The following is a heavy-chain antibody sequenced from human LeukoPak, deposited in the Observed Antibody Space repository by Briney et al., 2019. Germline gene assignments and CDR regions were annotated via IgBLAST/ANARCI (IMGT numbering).Heavy chain of an antibody. V-gene: IGHV3-74*01. CDR1: GFTFSDTW. Sequence: GGSLRLSCAASGFTFSDTWMHWVRQVPGEGLVWVSRIRSDGSDTRYAESVKGRFTISRDNAKNTLYLQMNSLRAEDTAVYYCAKEHPLRSRAHWFDPWGQGTLVTVSS. CDR2: IRSDGSDT. J-gene: IGHJ5*02. CDR3: AKEHPLRSRAHWFDP.